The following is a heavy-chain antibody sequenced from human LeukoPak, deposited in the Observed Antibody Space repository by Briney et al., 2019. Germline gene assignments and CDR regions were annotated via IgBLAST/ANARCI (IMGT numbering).Heavy chain of an antibody. Sequence: ASVKVSCKATGYTFTSYGISWVRQAPGQGLEWMGWISAYNGNTNYAQKFQGRVTITADESTSTAYMELSSLRSEDTAVYYCARVAYHPYFDWLLPLDYWGQGTLVTVSS. CDR3: ARVAYHPYFDWLLPLDY. V-gene: IGHV1-18*04. CDR1: GYTFTSYG. J-gene: IGHJ4*02. D-gene: IGHD3-9*01. CDR2: ISAYNGNT.